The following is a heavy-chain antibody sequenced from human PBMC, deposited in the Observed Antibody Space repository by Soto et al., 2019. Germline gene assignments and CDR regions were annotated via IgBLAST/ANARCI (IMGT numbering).Heavy chain of an antibody. J-gene: IGHJ4*02. D-gene: IGHD2-8*01. CDR2: VYYRGRS. V-gene: IGHV4-39*01. CDR1: SGSVSNSNYY. Sequence: SETLSLPCPVSSGSVSNSNYYWGWIRQSPGKGLEWIGSVYYRGRSYSKSSVKSRVTISVDTSKNQFSLNLNSVTASDTAVYYCVSQRTSVLTQAYFDYWGPGALVTVSS. CDR3: VSQRTSVLTQAYFDY.